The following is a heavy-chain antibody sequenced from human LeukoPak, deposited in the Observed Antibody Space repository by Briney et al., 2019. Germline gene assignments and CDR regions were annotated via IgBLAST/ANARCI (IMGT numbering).Heavy chain of an antibody. CDR3: AVFQYSSPRLDY. CDR1: GYTFTRDG. CDR2: ISAYNGNT. V-gene: IGHV1-18*01. D-gene: IGHD6-6*01. Sequence: TSVKVSCKASGYTFTRDGISWVRQAPGQGLEWMGWISAYNGNTNYAQKLQGRVTMTTDTSTSTAHMELRSLRSDDTAVYYCAVFQYSSPRLDYWGQGTLVTVSS. J-gene: IGHJ4*02.